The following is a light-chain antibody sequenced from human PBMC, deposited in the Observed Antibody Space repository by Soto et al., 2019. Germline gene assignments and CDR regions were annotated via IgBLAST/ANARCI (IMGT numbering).Light chain of an antibody. V-gene: IGKV3-15*01. CDR1: QSVSTN. J-gene: IGKJ1*01. Sequence: EIVMTQSPATLSVSPGERATLSCRASQSVSTNLVWYQQKPGQAPRLLIYGASTRATGVPGRFSGTGSGTEFTLTISSLQSEDSGVYYCQQYNHWWTFGQGTKVEI. CDR2: GAS. CDR3: QQYNHWWT.